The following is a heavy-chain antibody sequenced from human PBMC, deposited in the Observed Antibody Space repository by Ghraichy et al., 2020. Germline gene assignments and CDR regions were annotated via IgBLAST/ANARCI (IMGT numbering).Heavy chain of an antibody. J-gene: IGHJ5*02. V-gene: IGHV1-2*02. CDR1: GYTFTGDH. D-gene: IGHD2-15*01. Sequence: ASVKVSCKASGYTFTGDHLHWVRQAPGQGFEWMGWINPNNGATNYAQKFQGRVTMTRDTSISTAYMELRRLTSEDTAVYYCARDIGYCSGRSCYENWFDPWGQGTLVSVSS. CDR3: ARDIGYCSGRSCYENWFDP. CDR2: INPNNGAT.